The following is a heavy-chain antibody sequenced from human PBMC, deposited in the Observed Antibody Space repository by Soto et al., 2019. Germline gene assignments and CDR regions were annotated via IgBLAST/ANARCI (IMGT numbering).Heavy chain of an antibody. CDR1: GGSVSSSSNYY. Sequence: QVQLQQWGAGLLKPSETLSLTCAVYGGSVSSSSNYYWSWIRQPPGKGLEWIGEMSHSGGNHFNPSLTSRVTISVDTTQNPFSLKMCSVTAADTALYYCARVERGNATTVVDAFDIWGPGTMVTVSS. CDR2: MSHSGGN. CDR3: ARVERGNATTVVDAFDI. V-gene: IGHV4-34*01. D-gene: IGHD1-1*01. J-gene: IGHJ3*02.